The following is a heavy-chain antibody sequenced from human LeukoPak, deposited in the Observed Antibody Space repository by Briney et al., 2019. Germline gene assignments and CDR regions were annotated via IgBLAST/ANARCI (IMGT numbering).Heavy chain of an antibody. V-gene: IGHV4-38-2*01. J-gene: IGHJ3*02. CDR2: VSHSWTT. CDR1: GYSISSGYY. CDR3: ARQAYYDFWSGHYSRGVEDAFDI. D-gene: IGHD3-3*01. Sequence: SEILSLTCAVSGYSISSGYYWGWIRQPPGKGLEWIITVSHSWTTYYNPSIKGRVTISVDTSNNQFSLKLRSVTTADTAVYYCARQAYYDFWSGHYSRGVEDAFDIWGQGTMVSVSS.